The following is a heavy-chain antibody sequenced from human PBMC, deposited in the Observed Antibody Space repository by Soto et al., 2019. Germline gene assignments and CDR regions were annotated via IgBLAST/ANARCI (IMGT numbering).Heavy chain of an antibody. Sequence: PGGSLRLSCAASGFTVSSNYMSWVRQAPGKGLEWVSVIYSGGSTYYADSVKGRFTISRDNSKNTLYLQMNSLRAKDTAVYYCARRWHLTDYAFDIWGQGTMVTVSS. V-gene: IGHV3-53*01. D-gene: IGHD2-15*01. J-gene: IGHJ3*02. CDR3: ARRWHLTDYAFDI. CDR2: IYSGGST. CDR1: GFTVSSNY.